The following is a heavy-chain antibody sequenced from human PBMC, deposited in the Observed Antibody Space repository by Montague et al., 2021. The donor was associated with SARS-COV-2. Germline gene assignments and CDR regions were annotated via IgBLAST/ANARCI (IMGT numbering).Heavy chain of an antibody. CDR1: GFIFSSYE. D-gene: IGHD3-10*01. CDR2: ISSSGSTI. V-gene: IGHV3-48*03. CDR3: ARGNGRITMVRGEFGADY. J-gene: IGHJ4*02. Sequence: SLRLSCAASGFIFSSYEMNWVRQAPGKGLECVSHISSSGSTIYYTDSVKGRFTVSRDNAKNSLYLQMNSLRAEDTAVYYCARGNGRITMVRGEFGADYWGQGTLVTVSS.